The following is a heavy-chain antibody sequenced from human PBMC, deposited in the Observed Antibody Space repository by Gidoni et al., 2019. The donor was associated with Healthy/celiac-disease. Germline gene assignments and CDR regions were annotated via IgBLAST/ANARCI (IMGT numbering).Heavy chain of an antibody. CDR2: INHSGST. CDR3: ARAEATIPCFDY. Sequence: QVQLQQWGAGLFKLSETLSLTCAVYGGSFSGYYWSWIRQPPGKGLEWIGEINHSGSTNYNPSLKTRVTISVDTSKNQFSLKLSSVTAADTAVYYCARAEATIPCFDYWGQGTLVTVSS. J-gene: IGHJ4*02. V-gene: IGHV4-34*01. CDR1: GGSFSGYY. D-gene: IGHD5-12*01.